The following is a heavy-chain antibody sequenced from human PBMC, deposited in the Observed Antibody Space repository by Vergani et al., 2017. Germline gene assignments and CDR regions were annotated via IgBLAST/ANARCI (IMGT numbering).Heavy chain of an antibody. CDR3: ARARKFRFGVVWENWFVP. Sequence: EVELVESGGGFVQPGGSLRLSCAASGFTFNEYWMHWARQVPGKGLVWVAGMIGDGDTISYADSVKGRFTISRDNAKYTLFLQMNSLRAEDTAVYYCARARKFRFGVVWENWFVPWWQGTLVTVFS. CDR1: GFTFNEYW. D-gene: IGHD3-3*01. CDR2: MIGDGDTI. V-gene: IGHV3-74*01. J-gene: IGHJ5*02.